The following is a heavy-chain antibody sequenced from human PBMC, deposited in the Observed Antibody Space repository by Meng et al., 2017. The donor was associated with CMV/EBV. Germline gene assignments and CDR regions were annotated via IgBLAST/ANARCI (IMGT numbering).Heavy chain of an antibody. CDR2: IIPIFGTA. CDR3: ARDRGAARPDPYYYYGMDV. Sequence: SVKVSCKASGGTFSSYAISWVRQAPGQGLEWMGGIIPIFGTANYAQKFQGSVTITTDESTSTAYMELSSLRSEDTAVYYCARDRGAARPDPYYYYGMDVWGQGTTVTVSS. CDR1: GGTFSSYA. J-gene: IGHJ6*02. V-gene: IGHV1-69*05. D-gene: IGHD6-6*01.